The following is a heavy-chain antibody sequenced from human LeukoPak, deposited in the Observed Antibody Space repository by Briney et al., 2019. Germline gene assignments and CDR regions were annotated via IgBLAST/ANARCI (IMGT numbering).Heavy chain of an antibody. J-gene: IGHJ4*02. V-gene: IGHV3-7*01. CDR2: IKQDGSEK. CDR3: ARELPLYGTPDY. CDR1: GFTVSSNS. Sequence: GGSLRLSCTVSGFTVSSNSMSWVRQAPGKGLEWVANIKQDGSEKYYVDSVKGRLTISRDNAKNSLYLQMNSLRAEDTAVYYCARELPLYGTPDYWGQGTLVTVSS. D-gene: IGHD2/OR15-2a*01.